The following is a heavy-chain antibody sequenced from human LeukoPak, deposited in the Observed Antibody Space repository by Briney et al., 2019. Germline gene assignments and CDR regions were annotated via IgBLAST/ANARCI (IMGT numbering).Heavy chain of an antibody. CDR2: ISSSGSTI. J-gene: IGHJ4*02. Sequence: PGGSLRLSCAASGFTFSSYEMTWVRQAPGKGLEWVSYISSSGSTIYYADSVKGRFTISRDNAKNSLYLQMNSLRAEDTAVYYCARNHYYGSGSSKKSYYFDYWGQGTLVTVSS. D-gene: IGHD3-10*01. CDR3: ARNHYYGSGSSKKSYYFDY. V-gene: IGHV3-48*03. CDR1: GFTFSSYE.